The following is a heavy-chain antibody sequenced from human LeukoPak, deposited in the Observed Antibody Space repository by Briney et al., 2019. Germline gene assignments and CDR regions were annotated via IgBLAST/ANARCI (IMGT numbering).Heavy chain of an antibody. D-gene: IGHD3-22*01. Sequence: PSETLSLTXAVYGGSFSGYYWSWIRQPPGKGLEWIGEINHSGSTNYNPSLKSRVTISVDTSKNQFSLKLSSVTAADTAVYYCARDMDSSGYYYVGAFDIWGQGTMVTVSS. CDR1: GGSFSGYY. CDR2: INHSGST. J-gene: IGHJ3*02. CDR3: ARDMDSSGYYYVGAFDI. V-gene: IGHV4-34*01.